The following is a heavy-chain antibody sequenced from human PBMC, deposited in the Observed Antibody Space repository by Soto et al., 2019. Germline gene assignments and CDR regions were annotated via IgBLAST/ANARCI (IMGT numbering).Heavy chain of an antibody. CDR2: MYHSGTF. CDR1: GGSIGGVGYS. V-gene: IGHV4-30-2*01. D-gene: IGHD3-10*01. J-gene: IGHJ5*02. CDR3: ARAHFYSGSRNYNNLMVDA. Sequence: PSETLSLTCAVSGGSIGGVGYSWSWIRQPPGGGLEWIGYMYHSGTFLKSPSLKTRLTMSLDMSKNQFSLTLNSMTAADTAVYYCARAHFYSGSRNYNNLMVDAWGKGIQVTV.